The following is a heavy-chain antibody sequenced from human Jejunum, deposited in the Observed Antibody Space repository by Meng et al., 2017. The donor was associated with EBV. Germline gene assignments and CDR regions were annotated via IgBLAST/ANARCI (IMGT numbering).Heavy chain of an antibody. Sequence: QVTRPGRGHASVPRSLTLSVASGATKNKNCRLWVRQAPGKGLGWMVESDHTITTHYNPSLKSRVTRSLGTSMNQFSLELTSPTPADTAVYYCARDSQYLARGYFDYWGQGALVTVSS. V-gene: IGHV4-4*02. D-gene: IGHD2/OR15-2a*01. CDR1: SGATKNKNC. CDR3: ARDSQYLARGYFDY. J-gene: IGHJ4*02. CDR2: SDHTITT.